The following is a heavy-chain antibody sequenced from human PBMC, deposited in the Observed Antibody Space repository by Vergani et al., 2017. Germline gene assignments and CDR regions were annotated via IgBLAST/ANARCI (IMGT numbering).Heavy chain of an antibody. D-gene: IGHD5-12*01. CDR1: GFTFNHYA. V-gene: IGHV3-23*01. CDR2: ISGSGGST. CDR3: AKANPRNSGYDYLYYYHAMDV. J-gene: IGHJ6*02. Sequence: EVQLLESGGDLVQPGGSLRLSCAASGFTFNHYAMNWVRQAPGKGLEWVSGISGSGGSTYYAGSVKGRFTISRVSSKNTLYLQMNSLSAGDTAVYYCAKANPRNSGYDYLYYYHAMDVWSQGSTVTVSS.